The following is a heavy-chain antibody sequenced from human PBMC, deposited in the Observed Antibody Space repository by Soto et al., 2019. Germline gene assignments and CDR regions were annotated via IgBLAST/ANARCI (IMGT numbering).Heavy chain of an antibody. CDR3: ASSIAAPPSYYYYYGMDV. Sequence: PGGSLRLSCAASGFTFSSYAMHWVRQAPGKGMEWVAVISYDGSNKYYADSVKGRFTISRDNSKNPLYLQMNSLRAEDTAVYYCASSIAAPPSYYYYYGMDVWGQGTTVTVSS. D-gene: IGHD6-6*01. J-gene: IGHJ6*02. CDR2: ISYDGSNK. V-gene: IGHV3-30-3*01. CDR1: GFTFSSYA.